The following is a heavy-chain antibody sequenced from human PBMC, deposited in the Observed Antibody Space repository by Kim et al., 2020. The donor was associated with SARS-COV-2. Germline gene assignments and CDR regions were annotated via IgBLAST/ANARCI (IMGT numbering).Heavy chain of an antibody. J-gene: IGHJ6*03. CDR2: INYSGST. Sequence: SETLSLTCAIFGESFSDYHWTWVRRPPGKGLEWIGEINYSGSTNYNPSLKSRVTISSDTSKNQFSLKVTSLTAADTAVYFCARGRVGVVPSPILGLGPFWKNDYMDVWGRGATVTGSS. CDR3: ARGRVGVVPSPILGLGPFWKNDYMDV. D-gene: IGHD2-2*01. CDR1: GESFSDYH. V-gene: IGHV4-34*01.